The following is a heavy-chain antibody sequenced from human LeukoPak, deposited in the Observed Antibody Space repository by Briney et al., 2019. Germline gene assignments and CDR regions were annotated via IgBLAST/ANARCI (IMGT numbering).Heavy chain of an antibody. CDR2: IKQDGSDI. Sequence: GGSLRLSCAASGFTFSGFWMSWVRQAPGKGLEWVANIKQDGSDIFYLDSVKGRFTISRDNAKNSLYLQMNSLRAEDTAVYYCARGWIGGSYDLRVFDIWGQGTMVTVSS. V-gene: IGHV3-7*01. J-gene: IGHJ3*02. CDR3: ARGWIGGSYDLRVFDI. D-gene: IGHD1-26*01. CDR1: GFTFSGFW.